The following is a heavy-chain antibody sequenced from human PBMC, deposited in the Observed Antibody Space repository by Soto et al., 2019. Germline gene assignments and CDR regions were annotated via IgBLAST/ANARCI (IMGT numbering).Heavy chain of an antibody. D-gene: IGHD3-9*01. V-gene: IGHV1-2*04. CDR1: GYTFTGYY. CDR2: INPNSGGT. J-gene: IGHJ5*02. Sequence: ASVKVSCKASGYTFTGYYMHWVRQAPGQGLEWMGWINPNSGGTNYAQKFQGWVTMTRDTSISTAYMELSRLRSDDTAVYYCARGQYFDWFFPGDPWGQGTLVTVSS. CDR3: ARGQYFDWFFPGDP.